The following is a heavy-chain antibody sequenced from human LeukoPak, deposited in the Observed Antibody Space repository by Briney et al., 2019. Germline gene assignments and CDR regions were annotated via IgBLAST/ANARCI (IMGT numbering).Heavy chain of an antibody. V-gene: IGHV4-39*01. CDR3: ARHGPFIAAARYFDL. J-gene: IGHJ2*01. CDR1: GGSISSYY. D-gene: IGHD6-13*01. CDR2: IYYSGST. Sequence: PSETLSLTCTVSGGSISSYYWGWIRQPPGKGLEWIGSIYYSGSTYYNPSLKSRVTISVDTSKNQFSLKLSSVTAADTAVYYCARHGPFIAAARYFDLWGRGTLVTVSS.